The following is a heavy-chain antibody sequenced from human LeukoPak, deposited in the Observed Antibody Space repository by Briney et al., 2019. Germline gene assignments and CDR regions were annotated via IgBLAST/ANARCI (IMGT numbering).Heavy chain of an antibody. CDR2: ISSSSSYI. CDR1: GFTFSSYS. Sequence: GGSLRLSCAASGFTFSSYSMNWVRQAPGKGLEWVSSISSSSSYIYYADSVKGRFTITRDNAKNSLYLQRNSLRAEDTTVYYCGREITMAYGMDVWGQGTTVTVSS. V-gene: IGHV3-21*01. CDR3: GREITMAYGMDV. D-gene: IGHD3-10*01. J-gene: IGHJ6*02.